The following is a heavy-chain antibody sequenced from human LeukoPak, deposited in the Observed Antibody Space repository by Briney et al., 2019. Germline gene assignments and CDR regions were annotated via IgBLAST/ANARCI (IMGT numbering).Heavy chain of an antibody. CDR1: GFIXSSYA. V-gene: IGHV3-30-3*01. CDR2: ISYDGNYK. D-gene: IGHD3-9*01. J-gene: IGHJ6*02. Sequence: XLXXXXSGFIXSSYALHWVRQAPGKGLEWVAVISYDGNYKYYTDSVKGRFTISRDNSKNTLFLQMNSLRPEDTAVYYCARGEYDLLTGVYDTYGIDVWGQGTTVTVSS. CDR3: ARGEYDLLTGVYDTYGIDV.